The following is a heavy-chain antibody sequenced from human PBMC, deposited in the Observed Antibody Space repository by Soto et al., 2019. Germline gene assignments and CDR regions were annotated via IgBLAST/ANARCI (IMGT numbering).Heavy chain of an antibody. V-gene: IGHV4-39*02. Sequence: PSETLSLTCTVSGGSISSSSYYWGWIRQPPGKGLEWIGSIYYSGSTYYNPSLKSRVTISVDTSKNQFSLKLSSVTAADTAVYYCAREYGSSGIDYWGQGTLVTVSS. CDR3: AREYGSSGIDY. J-gene: IGHJ4*02. CDR2: IYYSGST. CDR1: GGSISSSSYY. D-gene: IGHD6-6*01.